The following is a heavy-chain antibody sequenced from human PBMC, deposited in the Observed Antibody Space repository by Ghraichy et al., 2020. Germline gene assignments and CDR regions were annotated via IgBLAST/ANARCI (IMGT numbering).Heavy chain of an antibody. D-gene: IGHD3-10*01. J-gene: IGHJ4*02. V-gene: IGHV4-39*01. CDR2: IYYTGST. CDR3: ASEKWFGEFSNH. CDR1: GGSISSSSYY. Sequence: SETLSLTCTVSGGSISSSSYYWGWIRQPPGKGLEWIGSIYYTGSTYYNPSLKSRVTISVDTSKNQFSLWLTSVTAPDTAVYYCASEKWFGEFSNHWGQGALVTVSS.